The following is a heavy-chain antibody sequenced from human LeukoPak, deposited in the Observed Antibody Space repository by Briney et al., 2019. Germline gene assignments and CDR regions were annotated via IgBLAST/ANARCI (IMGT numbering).Heavy chain of an antibody. CDR2: IWYDGSNK. D-gene: IGHD6-13*01. CDR3: ARAAAGMPDYFDY. V-gene: IGHV3-33*01. J-gene: IGHJ4*02. Sequence: GRSLRLSCAASGFTFSSYGMHWVRQAPGKGLEWVAVIWYDGSNKYYADSVKGRFTISRDNSKNTLYLQMNSLGAEDTAVYYCARAAAGMPDYFDYWGQGTLVTVSS. CDR1: GFTFSSYG.